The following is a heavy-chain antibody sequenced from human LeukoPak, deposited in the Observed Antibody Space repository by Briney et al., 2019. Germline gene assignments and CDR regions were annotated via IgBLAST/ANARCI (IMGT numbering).Heavy chain of an antibody. J-gene: IGHJ4*02. CDR2: IYTSGST. CDR1: GGSISSYY. Sequence: SETLSLTCTVSGGSISSYYWSWIRQPAGKGLEWIGRIYTSGSTNYNPSLKSRVTMSVDTSKNQFSLKPSSVTAADTAVYYCARDIVVVPAAISDYWGQGTLVTVSS. CDR3: ARDIVVVPAAISDY. V-gene: IGHV4-4*07. D-gene: IGHD2-2*02.